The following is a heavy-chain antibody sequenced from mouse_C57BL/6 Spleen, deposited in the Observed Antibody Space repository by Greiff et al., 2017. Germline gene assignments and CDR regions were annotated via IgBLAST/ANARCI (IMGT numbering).Heavy chain of an antibody. J-gene: IGHJ1*03. Sequence: QVQLQQSGAELARPGASVKLSCKASGYTFTSYGISWVKQRTGQGLEWIGEIYPRSGNTYYNEKFKGKATLTADKSSSTAYMELRSLTSEDSAVYFCAREDYYGSSPSYRYFDVWGTGTTVTVSS. D-gene: IGHD1-1*01. CDR3: AREDYYGSSPSYRYFDV. CDR2: IYPRSGNT. CDR1: GYTFTSYG. V-gene: IGHV1-81*01.